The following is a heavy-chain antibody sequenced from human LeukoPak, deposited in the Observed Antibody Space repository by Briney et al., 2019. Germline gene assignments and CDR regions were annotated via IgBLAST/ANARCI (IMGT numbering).Heavy chain of an antibody. CDR3: AREGVADFDY. CDR1: GFTFSSYW. CDR2: IKQDGSEK. V-gene: IGHV3-7*01. Sequence: AGGSLRLSCGASGFTFSSYWMNWVRQAPGKGLEWVANIKQDGSEKFYVDSVKGRFTISRDNAKNSLYLQMNSLRAEDTAVYYCAREGVADFDYWGQGTLVTVSS. D-gene: IGHD6-19*01. J-gene: IGHJ4*02.